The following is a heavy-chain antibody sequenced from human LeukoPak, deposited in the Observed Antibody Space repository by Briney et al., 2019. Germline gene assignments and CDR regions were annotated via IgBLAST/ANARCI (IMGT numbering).Heavy chain of an antibody. CDR3: AKDLTIGYGDFLIDY. D-gene: IGHD4-17*01. V-gene: IGHV3-30*18. Sequence: GGSLRLSCAASGFTFSSYGMHWVRQAPGKGLEWVAVISYDGSKKYYADSVKGLFTISRDNSKNTQYLQKNSLRAEKTAVYYCAKDLTIGYGDFLIDYRGQGNLDTDS. CDR1: GFTFSSYG. J-gene: IGHJ4*02. CDR2: ISYDGSKK.